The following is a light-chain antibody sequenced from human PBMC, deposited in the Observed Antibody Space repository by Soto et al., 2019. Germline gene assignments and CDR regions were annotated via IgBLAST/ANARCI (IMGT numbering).Light chain of an antibody. CDR1: QSVSSH. V-gene: IGKV3-15*01. CDR2: GAS. CDR3: QQYDKWPPST. Sequence: EIVMTQSPATLSVSPGERATLSCRASQSVSSHLAWYQKKPGQAPRLLIYGASTRATGIPGRFGGSGSGTEFTLTISSLQSEDSALYYCQQYDKWPPSTFGQGTKVDIK. J-gene: IGKJ1*01.